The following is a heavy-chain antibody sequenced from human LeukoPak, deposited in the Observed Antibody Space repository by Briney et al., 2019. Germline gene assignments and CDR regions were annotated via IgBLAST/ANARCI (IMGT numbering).Heavy chain of an antibody. CDR1: GFTFSSYA. CDR2: ISYDGSNK. D-gene: IGHD6-6*01. J-gene: IGHJ6*03. V-gene: IGHV3-30*04. CDR3: ARDKYSSSSGRGYYYYYYLDV. Sequence: GRSLRLSCAASGFTFSSYAMHWVRQAPGKGLEWVAVISYDGSNKYYADSVKGRFTISRDNSKNTLYLQMNSLRAEDTAVYYCARDKYSSSSGRGYYYYYYLDVWGKGTTVTVSS.